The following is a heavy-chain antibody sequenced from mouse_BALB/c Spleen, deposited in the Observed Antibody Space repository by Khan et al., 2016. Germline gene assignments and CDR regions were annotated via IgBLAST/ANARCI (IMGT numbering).Heavy chain of an antibody. CDR1: GFSITSNG. V-gene: IGHV2-6*02. D-gene: IGHD2-3*01. Sequence: QVQLKESGPGLVAPSQSLSITCTVSGFSITSNGVHWVRQPPGKGLEWLVVIWSDGSKTYNSALKSRLSISKDNSKSQVFLKMNSIQTDDTAMYXCARRDDGGGAMDYWGQGTSVTVSS. CDR2: IWSDGSK. J-gene: IGHJ4*01. CDR3: ARRDDGGGAMDY.